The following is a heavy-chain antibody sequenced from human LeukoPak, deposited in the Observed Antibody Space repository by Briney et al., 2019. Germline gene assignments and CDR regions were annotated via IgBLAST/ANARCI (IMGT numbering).Heavy chain of an antibody. CDR1: GGSISSYY. V-gene: IGHV4-59*01. Sequence: PSETLSLTCTVSGGSISSYYWSWIRQPPGKGLEWIGYTSYSGSTNYNPSLKSRVTISVDTSKNQFSLKLSSVTAADTAVYYCARDGAGTTSIWGQGTMVTVSS. CDR3: ARDGAGTTSI. D-gene: IGHD1-7*01. CDR2: TSYSGST. J-gene: IGHJ3*02.